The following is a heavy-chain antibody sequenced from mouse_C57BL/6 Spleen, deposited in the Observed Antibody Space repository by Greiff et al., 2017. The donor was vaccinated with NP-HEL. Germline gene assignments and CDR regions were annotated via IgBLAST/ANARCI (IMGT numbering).Heavy chain of an antibody. D-gene: IGHD2-1*01. CDR3: ARNYLLSALYYAMDY. CDR2: INPSNGGT. CDR1: GYTFTSYW. V-gene: IGHV1-53*01. J-gene: IGHJ4*01. Sequence: QVQLQHPGTELVKPGASVKLSCKASGYTFTSYWMHWVKQRPGQGLEWIGNINPSNGGTNYNEKFKSKATLTVDKSSSTAYMQLSSLTSEDSAVYYCARNYLLSALYYAMDYWGQGTSVTVSS.